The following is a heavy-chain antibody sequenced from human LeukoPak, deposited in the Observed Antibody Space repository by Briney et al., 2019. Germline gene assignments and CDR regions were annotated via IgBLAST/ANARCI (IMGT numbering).Heavy chain of an antibody. CDR3: ARVGATVNDAFDI. CDR2: ISSSSRYI. J-gene: IGHJ3*02. D-gene: IGHD1-26*01. CDR1: GFTFSSYS. Sequence: GGSLRLPCAASGFTFSSYSMNWVRQAPGKGLEWVSSISSSSRYIYYADSVKGRFTISRDNAKNSLYLQMNSLRAEDTAVYYCARVGATVNDAFDIWGQGTMVTVSS. V-gene: IGHV3-21*01.